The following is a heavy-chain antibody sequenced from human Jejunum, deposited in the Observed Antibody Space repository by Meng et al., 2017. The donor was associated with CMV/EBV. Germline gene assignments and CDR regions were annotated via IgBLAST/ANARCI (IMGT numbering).Heavy chain of an antibody. Sequence: TVFGGAMRGSLWGWVRQSPGKGLEWIGYIHNSGSTQYPPSLKSRVTMSIDTSKNQFSLKLRSVTAADTAVYYCARGGDISETTAHWGQGRLVTVSS. J-gene: IGHJ4*02. CDR1: GGAMRGSL. D-gene: IGHD6-19*01. CDR3: ARGGDISETTAH. CDR2: IHNSGST. V-gene: IGHV4-59*01.